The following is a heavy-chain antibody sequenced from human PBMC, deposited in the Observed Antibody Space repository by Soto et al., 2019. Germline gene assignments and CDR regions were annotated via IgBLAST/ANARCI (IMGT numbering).Heavy chain of an antibody. CDR1: GFTFSSYA. Sequence: EVQLLESGGDLVQPGGPLRLSCAASGFTFSSYAMTWVRQAPGKGLEWVSGISGSGGSTYYADSVKGRFTISRDNSKNTMYLQMNSLRAEDTAVYYCAKGVRSYYYYGMDVWGQGTTVTVSS. CDR2: ISGSGGST. CDR3: AKGVRSYYYYGMDV. V-gene: IGHV3-23*01. J-gene: IGHJ6*02. D-gene: IGHD3-22*01.